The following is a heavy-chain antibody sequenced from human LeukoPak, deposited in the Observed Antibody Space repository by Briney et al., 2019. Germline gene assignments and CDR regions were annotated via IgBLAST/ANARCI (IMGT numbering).Heavy chain of an antibody. CDR3: ARDDFYGGKSY. J-gene: IGHJ4*02. CDR1: GGSISSYY. V-gene: IGHV4-59*01. Sequence: SETLSLTCTVSGGSISSYYWSWIRQPPGKGLEWIGYIYYSGTTNCNPSLKSRVTISVDTFKNQFSLKLSSVTAADTAVYYCARDDFYGGKSYWGQGTLVTVSS. CDR2: IYYSGTT. D-gene: IGHD4-23*01.